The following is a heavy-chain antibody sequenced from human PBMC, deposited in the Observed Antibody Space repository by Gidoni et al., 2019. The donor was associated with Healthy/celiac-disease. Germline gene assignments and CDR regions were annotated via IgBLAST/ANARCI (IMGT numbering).Heavy chain of an antibody. CDR1: GFTFSSYA. CDR3: AKDGGYCTNGVCYLGDWFDP. V-gene: IGHV3-23*04. Sequence: EVQLVESGGGLVQPGGSLRLSCAASGFTFSSYAMSWVRPAPGKGLEWVSAISGSGGSTYYADSVKGRFTISRDNSKNTLYLQMNSLRAEDTAVYYCAKDGGYCTNGVCYLGDWFDPWGQGTLVTVSS. CDR2: ISGSGGST. J-gene: IGHJ5*02. D-gene: IGHD2-8*01.